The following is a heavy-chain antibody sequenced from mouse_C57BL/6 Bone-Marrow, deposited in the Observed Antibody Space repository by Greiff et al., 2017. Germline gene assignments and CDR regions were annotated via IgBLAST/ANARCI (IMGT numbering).Heavy chain of an antibody. J-gene: IGHJ4*01. Sequence: VQLQQSGPVLVKPGASVKMSCKASGYTFTDYYMNWVKQSHGKSLEWIGVINPYNGGTSYNQKFKGKATLTVDKSSSTAYMELNSLTSEDSAVYYCAREVGYDEGYAMDYWGQGTSVTVSS. V-gene: IGHV1-19*01. CDR2: INPYNGGT. D-gene: IGHD2-2*01. CDR3: AREVGYDEGYAMDY. CDR1: GYTFTDYY.